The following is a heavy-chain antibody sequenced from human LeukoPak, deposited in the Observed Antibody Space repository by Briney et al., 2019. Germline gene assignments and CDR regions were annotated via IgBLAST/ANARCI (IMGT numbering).Heavy chain of an antibody. D-gene: IGHD5-24*01. V-gene: IGHV3-48*03. Sequence: YPGGSLRLSCTASEVTFSSYEMNWVRQAPGKGLEWISYISSSGITIYYADSVKGRFTISRDNAKNSLYLQMNSLRAEDTAVYYCATGDDYRTFDYWGQGTLVTVSS. CDR1: EVTFSSYE. CDR2: ISSSGITI. J-gene: IGHJ4*02. CDR3: ATGDDYRTFDY.